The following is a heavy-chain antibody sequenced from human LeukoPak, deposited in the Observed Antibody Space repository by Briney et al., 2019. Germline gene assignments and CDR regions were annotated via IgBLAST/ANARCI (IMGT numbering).Heavy chain of an antibody. D-gene: IGHD3-22*01. CDR2: IASDGSST. V-gene: IGHV3-74*01. CDR3: VRSAFHAGSGNYYDY. CDR1: GFTFSSYW. Sequence: GGSLRLSCAASGFTFSSYWMNWVRQAPGKGLVWVSRIASDGSSTTYADSVKGRFTISRDTSKNTLYLQMNSLRVEDTAVYYCVRSAFHAGSGNYYDYWGQGTLVTVSS. J-gene: IGHJ4*02.